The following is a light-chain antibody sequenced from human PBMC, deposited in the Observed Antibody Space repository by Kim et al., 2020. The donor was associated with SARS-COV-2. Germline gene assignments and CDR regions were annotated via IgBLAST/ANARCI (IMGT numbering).Light chain of an antibody. J-gene: IGKJ2*01. CDR1: QSVLYSSNNKNY. V-gene: IGKV4-1*01. CDR3: QQYYSSPYT. CDR2: WAS. Sequence: DIVLTQSPDSLAVSLGERATINCKSSQSVLYSSNNKNYLAWYQQKSGQPPKLLIYWASSRESGVPGRFSGSGSGTHFSLTINSLQAEDVAFYYCQQYYSSPYTFGQGTKLEIK.